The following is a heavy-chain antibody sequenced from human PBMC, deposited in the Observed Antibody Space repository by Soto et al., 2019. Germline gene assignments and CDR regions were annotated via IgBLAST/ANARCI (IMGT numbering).Heavy chain of an antibody. CDR3: ARVPFSSLGVADPPVGWFDP. J-gene: IGHJ5*02. Sequence: QVHLQESGPGLVKPSQTLSLTCTVSGGFVNSVNNYRSWISQPPGKGLEWLGYIFYTGSTYYNPSLRSRITISIDTSKNRFSLKLTSVTAADTAVYYCARVPFSSLGVADPPVGWFDPWGQGTLVTVSS. V-gene: IGHV4-30-4*01. CDR2: IFYTGST. CDR1: GGFVNSVNNY. D-gene: IGHD3-3*01.